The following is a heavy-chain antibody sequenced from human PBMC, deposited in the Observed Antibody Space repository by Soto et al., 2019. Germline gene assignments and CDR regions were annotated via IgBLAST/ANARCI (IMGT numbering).Heavy chain of an antibody. CDR1: GFTFSNYA. J-gene: IGHJ4*02. D-gene: IGHD3-10*01. CDR2: IGGGGGGT. CDR3: AKDPDYGPY. V-gene: IGHV3-23*01. Sequence: EVQLFESGGGLVQPGGSLRLSCAASGFTFSNYAMSWVRQAPGKGLEWVSAIGGGGGGTYYADSVKGRFTISRDNSKNTLYLQMNSLRAEDTAVYYCAKDPDYGPYWGQGTLVTVSS.